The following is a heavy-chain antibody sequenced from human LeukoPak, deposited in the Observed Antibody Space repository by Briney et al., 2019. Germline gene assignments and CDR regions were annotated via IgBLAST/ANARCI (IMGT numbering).Heavy chain of an antibody. V-gene: IGHV3-48*02. D-gene: IGHD6-19*01. J-gene: IGHJ6*02. CDR2: ISSSSSTI. CDR1: GFTFSSYS. Sequence: PGGSLRLSCAASGFTFSSYSMNWVRQAPGKGLEWVSYISSSSSTIYYADSVEGRFTISRDNAKNSLYLQMNSLRDEDTAVYYCANQRAGTYYYGMDVWGQGTTVTVSS. CDR3: ANQRAGTYYYGMDV.